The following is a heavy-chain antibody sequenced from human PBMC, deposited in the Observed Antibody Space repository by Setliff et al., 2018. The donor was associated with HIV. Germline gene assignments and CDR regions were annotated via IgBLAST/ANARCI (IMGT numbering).Heavy chain of an antibody. Sequence: SETLSLTCTVSGGSITGYYWSWIRQPAGGGLEYIGYIHYTGITYYNPSLKSRVTISVDTSQNQFSLKLSSVTAADTAIYYCARRIYGNNPYFDYWSQGTLVTVSS. CDR2: IHYTGIT. D-gene: IGHD4-17*01. CDR3: ARRIYGNNPYFDY. CDR1: GGSITGYY. V-gene: IGHV4-59*08. J-gene: IGHJ4*02.